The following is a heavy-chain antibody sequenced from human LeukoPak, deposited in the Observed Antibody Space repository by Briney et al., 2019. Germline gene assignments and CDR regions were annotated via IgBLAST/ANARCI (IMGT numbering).Heavy chain of an antibody. V-gene: IGHV4-30-4*01. J-gene: IGHJ6*04. CDR2: ISYSGST. CDR3: ARGPFYGDYYYYYGMDV. CDR1: GGSISRGDYY. Sequence: SETLSLTCTLSGGSISRGDYYWSWIRKPPGKSPVWIGYISYSGSTYYNPSLKSRVTISVDTSKNQFSLMLSSVPAADTAVYYCARGPFYGDYYYYYGMDVWGKGTTVTVSS. D-gene: IGHD4-17*01.